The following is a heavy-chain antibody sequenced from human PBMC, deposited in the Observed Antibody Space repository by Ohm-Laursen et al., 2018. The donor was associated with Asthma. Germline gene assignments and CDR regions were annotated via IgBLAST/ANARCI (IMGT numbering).Heavy chain of an antibody. D-gene: IGHD3-3*01. CDR1: RFTFSSHD. J-gene: IGHJ4*02. CDR2: GGSYYDGGLK. V-gene: IGHV3-30*19. CDR3: ARDVMEWYLPAFDF. Sequence: SLRLSCSASRFTFSSHDMHWVRQAPGKGLEWVAVGGSYYDGGLKYYADSVNGRFTVSRDDSKNTLYLQMNSLRPDDTAVYYCARDVMEWYLPAFDFWGQGTLVTVSS.